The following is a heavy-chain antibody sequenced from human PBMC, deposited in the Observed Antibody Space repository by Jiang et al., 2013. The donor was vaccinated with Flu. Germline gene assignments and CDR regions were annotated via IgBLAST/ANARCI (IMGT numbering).Heavy chain of an antibody. Sequence: SGAEVKKPGASVKVSCKASGYSFSGYYVHWVRLAPGQGLEWLGWINPKSGATNSAQQLQGRVTLTRDTSVSTLYVELTGLRGDDTSVYYCVGDPSAGDGDFWGQGTLVTVSS. J-gene: IGHJ4*02. V-gene: IGHV1-2*02. CDR1: GYSFSGYY. CDR2: INPKSGAT. CDR3: VGDPSAGDGDF. D-gene: IGHD6-13*01.